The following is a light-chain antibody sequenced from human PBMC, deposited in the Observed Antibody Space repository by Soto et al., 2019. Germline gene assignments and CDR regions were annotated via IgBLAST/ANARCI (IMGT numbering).Light chain of an antibody. CDR3: VSFAGGTYV. CDR2: DVN. V-gene: IGLV2-8*01. J-gene: IGLJ1*01. CDR1: SSDVGAYIF. Sequence: QSALTQPPSASGSPGQSVTISCTGTSSDVGAYIFVSWYQQHPGKAPKLMVYDVNRRPPGVPDRFFGSKSGNTASLIVSGLQAEDEADYYCVSFAGGTYVFGTGTKVTVL.